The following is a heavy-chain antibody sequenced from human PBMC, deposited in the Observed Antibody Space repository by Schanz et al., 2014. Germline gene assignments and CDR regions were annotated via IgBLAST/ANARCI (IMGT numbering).Heavy chain of an antibody. Sequence: QVQLVESGGGVVQPGRSLRLSCAASGFTFSDYGMHWVRQAPDKGLEWVAVIWYDGSNKYYSDSVKGRFTISRDNSKNTLYLQMNSLRAEDTAVYYCAKGMELLPVYFHYWGQGTLVTVSS. CDR2: IWYDGSNK. CDR1: GFTFSDYG. V-gene: IGHV3-33*08. J-gene: IGHJ4*02. CDR3: AKGMELLPVYFHY. D-gene: IGHD1-7*01.